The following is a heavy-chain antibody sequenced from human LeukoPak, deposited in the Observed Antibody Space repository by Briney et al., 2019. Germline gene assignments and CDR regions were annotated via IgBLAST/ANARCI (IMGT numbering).Heavy chain of an antibody. Sequence: PGGSLRLSCAASGVTFSNYAMSWVRQAPGKGLEWVSGIGGSGDSTYYADSVKGRFTTSRDNSKNTLYLQMNSLRAEDTAVYYCANSLGIRQFDYWGQGTLVTVSS. CDR1: GVTFSNYA. CDR3: ANSLGIRQFDY. D-gene: IGHD5-18*01. CDR2: IGGSGDST. J-gene: IGHJ4*02. V-gene: IGHV3-23*01.